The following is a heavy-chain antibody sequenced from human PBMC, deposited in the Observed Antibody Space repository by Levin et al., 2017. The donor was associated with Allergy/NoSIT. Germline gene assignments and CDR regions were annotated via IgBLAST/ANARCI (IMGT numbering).Heavy chain of an antibody. J-gene: IGHJ6*02. CDR1: GFIFTSYG. CDR3: ARGIYCTNGVCYTIHYYAMDV. CDR2: ITATGGNT. V-gene: IGHV3-23*01. D-gene: IGHD2-8*01. Sequence: GGSLRLSCAASGFIFTSYGMSWVRQAPGKGPEWVSSITATGGNTYYADSVKGRFTISRDNSKDTLDLQMNNLRAEDTAWYYCARGIYCTNGVCYTIHYYAMDVWGQGTTVTVSS.